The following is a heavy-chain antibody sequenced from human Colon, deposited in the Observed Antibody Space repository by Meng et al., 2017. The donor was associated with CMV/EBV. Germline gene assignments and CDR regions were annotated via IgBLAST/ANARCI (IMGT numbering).Heavy chain of an antibody. CDR3: ARIPCDSASCSLYFDY. V-gene: IGHV1-46*01. J-gene: IGHJ4*02. Sequence: SNFTDSYIHWVRQAPGQGLEWMGIINPTGGITTYAQKFQGRVTLTTDTSTNTVYMELSSLRSEDTAVYYCARIPCDSASCSLYFDYWGQGTAVTVSS. CDR2: INPTGGIT. CDR1: SNFTDSY. D-gene: IGHD2-2*01.